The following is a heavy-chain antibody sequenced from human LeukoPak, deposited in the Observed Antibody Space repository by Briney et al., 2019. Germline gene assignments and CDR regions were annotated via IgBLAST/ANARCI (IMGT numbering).Heavy chain of an antibody. Sequence: GATVKISCKASGYTFTDYYMHWVQQAPGQGLEWMGWISAYNGNTNYAQKLQGRVTMTTDTSTSTAYMELRSLRSDDTAVYYCAREHSVAGMFDMDVWGQGTTVTVSS. J-gene: IGHJ6*02. CDR2: ISAYNGNT. D-gene: IGHD6-19*01. CDR1: GYTFTDYY. CDR3: AREHSVAGMFDMDV. V-gene: IGHV1-18*04.